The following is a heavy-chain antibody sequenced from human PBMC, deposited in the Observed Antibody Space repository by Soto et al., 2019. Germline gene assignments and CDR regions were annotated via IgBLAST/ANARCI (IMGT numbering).Heavy chain of an antibody. V-gene: IGHV2-70*01. CDR1: GFSLSTSGMC. Sequence: SGPTLVNPTQTLTLTCTFSGFSLSTSGMCVSWIRQPPGKALEWLALIDWDDDKYYSTSLKTRLTISKDTSKNQVVLTMTNMDPVDTATYYCARDSASYYYDSSGQPYYYYYGMDVWGQGTTVTVSS. CDR3: ARDSASYYYDSSGQPYYYYYGMDV. CDR2: IDWDDDK. D-gene: IGHD3-22*01. J-gene: IGHJ6*02.